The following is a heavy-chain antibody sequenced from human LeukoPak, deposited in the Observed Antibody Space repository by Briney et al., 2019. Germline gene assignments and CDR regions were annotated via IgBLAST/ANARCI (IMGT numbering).Heavy chain of an antibody. V-gene: IGHV1-69*04. CDR1: GGTFSSYA. Sequence: ASVKVSCKASGGTFSSYAISWVRQAPGQGLEWMGRIIPIFGIANYAQKFQGRVTITADKSTITAYMELSSLRSEDTAVYYCARADEPYYYYGMDVWGQGTTVTVSS. CDR2: IIPIFGIA. CDR3: ARADEPYYYYGMDV. J-gene: IGHJ6*02. D-gene: IGHD1-14*01.